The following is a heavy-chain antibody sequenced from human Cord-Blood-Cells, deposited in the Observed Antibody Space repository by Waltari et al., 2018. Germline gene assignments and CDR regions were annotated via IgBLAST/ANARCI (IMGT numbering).Heavy chain of an antibody. V-gene: IGHV2-5*01. J-gene: IGHJ4*02. CDR2: IYWNDDK. D-gene: IGHD3-9*01. CDR3: ALGDILTGYYDY. CDR1: GFSLSTSRVG. Sequence: QITLKESGPTLVKPTQTLTPTCTFYGFSLSTSRVGVGWIRQPPGKALEWLALIYWNDDKRYSPSLKSRLTITKDTSKNQVVLTMTNMDPVDTATYYCALGDILTGYYDYWGQGTLVTVSS.